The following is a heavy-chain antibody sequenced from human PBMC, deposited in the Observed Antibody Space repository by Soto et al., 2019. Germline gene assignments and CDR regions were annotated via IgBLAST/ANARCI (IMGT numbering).Heavy chain of an antibody. J-gene: IGHJ3*02. CDR1: GYTLTELS. D-gene: IGHD2-21*01. Sequence: ASVKVSCKVSGYTLTELSMHWVRQAPGKGLEWMGGFDPEDGETIYAQKFQGRVTMTEDTSTDTAYMGLSSLRSEDTAVYYCAKDIAIGPAFDIWGQGKMVTVSS. V-gene: IGHV1-24*01. CDR2: FDPEDGET. CDR3: AKDIAIGPAFDI.